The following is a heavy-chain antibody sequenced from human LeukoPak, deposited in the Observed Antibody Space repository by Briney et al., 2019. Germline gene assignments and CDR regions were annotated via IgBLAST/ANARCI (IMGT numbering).Heavy chain of an antibody. J-gene: IGHJ5*02. D-gene: IGHD4-17*01. Sequence: SETLSLTCTVSGGSVSSGSYYWSWIRQPPGKGLEWIGYIYYSGSTNYNPSLKSRVTISVDTSKNQFSLKLSSVTAADTAVYYCAGTTVRGNWFDPWGQGTLVTVSS. CDR2: IYYSGST. CDR1: GGSVSSGSYY. CDR3: AGTTVRGNWFDP. V-gene: IGHV4-61*01.